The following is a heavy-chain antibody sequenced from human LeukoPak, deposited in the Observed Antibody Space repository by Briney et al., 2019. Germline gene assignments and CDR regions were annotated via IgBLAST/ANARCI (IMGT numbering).Heavy chain of an antibody. V-gene: IGHV3-23*01. J-gene: IGHJ4*02. CDR3: AKDTYRSGWYYFDY. D-gene: IGHD6-19*01. Sequence: GGALRVSCAASGFTFSSYAMSGGRQGPGEGGGWGSDISGRGGETYYADTVKGGFTISRDNSKNTLNLQVTSLTAEDTAVYYCAKDTYRSGWYYFDYWGPGTLVTVSS. CDR2: ISGRGGET. CDR1: GFTFSSYA.